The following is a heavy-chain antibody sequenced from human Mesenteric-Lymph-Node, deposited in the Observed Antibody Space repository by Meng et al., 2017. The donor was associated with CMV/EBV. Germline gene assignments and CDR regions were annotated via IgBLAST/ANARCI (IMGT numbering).Heavy chain of an antibody. CDR1: GVKVRDKY. J-gene: IGHJ4*02. CDR2: IYRGDNT. V-gene: IGHV3-66*01. Sequence: LLGVGGGLGQPGGSLGLSCAASGVKVRDKYMSWVRQAPGKGLEWVCIIYRGDNTYYIDSVKDRFTVSRDNSKNTMYLQMNSLRVEDTAVYYCTGDSVSNPNLDYWGQGTLVTVSS. D-gene: IGHD3-10*01. CDR3: TGDSVSNPNLDY.